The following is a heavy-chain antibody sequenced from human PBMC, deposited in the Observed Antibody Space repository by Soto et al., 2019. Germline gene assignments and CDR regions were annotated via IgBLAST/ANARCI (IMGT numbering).Heavy chain of an antibody. J-gene: IGHJ3*02. V-gene: IGHV3-23*01. CDR1: GFTFSSYA. CDR2: ISGSGGST. Sequence: GGSLRLSCAASGFTFSSYAMSWVRQAPGKGLEWVSAISGSGGSTYYADSVKGRFTISRDNSKNTLYLQMNSLGAEDTAVYYCAKEVTTVGATPDAFDIWGQGTMVTVS. CDR3: AKEVTTVGATPDAFDI. D-gene: IGHD1-26*01.